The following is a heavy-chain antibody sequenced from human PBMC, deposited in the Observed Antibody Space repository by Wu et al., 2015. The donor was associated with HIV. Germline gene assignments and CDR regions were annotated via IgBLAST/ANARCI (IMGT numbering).Heavy chain of an antibody. CDR2: INPNSGDT. CDR3: ARVLKWLVPHDAFDI. V-gene: IGHV1-2*02. CDR1: GYTFTGYY. J-gene: IGHJ3*02. D-gene: IGHD6-19*01. Sequence: QVQLVQSGAEVKKPGASVKVSCKASGYTFTGYYMHWVRQAPGQGLEYMGWINPNSGDTRYPEQFQGRVTMTRDTSISTAYMEVNRLTSDDTAVYYCARVLKWLVPHDAFDIWGQGTNGHRLF.